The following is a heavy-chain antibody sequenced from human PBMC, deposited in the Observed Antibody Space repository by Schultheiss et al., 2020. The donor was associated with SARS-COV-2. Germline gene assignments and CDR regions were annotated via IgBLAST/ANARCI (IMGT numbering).Heavy chain of an antibody. J-gene: IGHJ4*02. V-gene: IGHV4-61*08. CDR3: ARGPSYGGNRDFDY. D-gene: IGHD4-23*01. CDR1: GGSISSGDYY. Sequence: SETLSLTCTVSGGSISSGDYYWSWIRQPPGKGLEWIGYIYYSGSTNYNPSLKSRVTISVDTSKNQFSLKLSSVTAADTAVYYCARGPSYGGNRDFDYWGQGTLVTVSS. CDR2: IYYSGST.